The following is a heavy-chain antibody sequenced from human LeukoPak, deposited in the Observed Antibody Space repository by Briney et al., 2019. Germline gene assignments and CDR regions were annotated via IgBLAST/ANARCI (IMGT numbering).Heavy chain of an antibody. CDR3: ARATGPTDY. CDR1: GYTFTSYD. Sequence: ASVKVSCKASGYTFTSYDINWVRQATGQGLEWMGWTDPNSGNRGYAQKFQGRVTMTRDTSISTAYMELSSLRSEDTAVYYCARATGPTDYWGQGTLVTVSS. V-gene: IGHV1-8*01. CDR2: TDPNSGNR. D-gene: IGHD4-17*01. J-gene: IGHJ4*02.